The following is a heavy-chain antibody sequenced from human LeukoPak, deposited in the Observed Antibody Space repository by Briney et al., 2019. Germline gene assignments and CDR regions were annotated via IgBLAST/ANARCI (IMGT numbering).Heavy chain of an antibody. J-gene: IGHJ5*02. CDR1: GYTFTSYA. Sequence: ASVKVSCKASGYTFTSYAMHWVRQAPGQRLEGMGWINAGNGNTKYSQEFQGRVTITRDTSASTAYMELSSLRSEDMAVYYCARDNSVEDTAWWFDPWGQGTLVTVSS. D-gene: IGHD4-23*01. CDR3: ARDNSVEDTAWWFDP. V-gene: IGHV1-3*03. CDR2: INAGNGNT.